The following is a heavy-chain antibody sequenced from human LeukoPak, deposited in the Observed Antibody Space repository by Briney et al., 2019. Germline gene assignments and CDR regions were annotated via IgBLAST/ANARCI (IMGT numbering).Heavy chain of an antibody. Sequence: SGGSLRLSCAASGFTFSDYYMSWIRQAPGKGLEWVSYISSSGSTIYYADSVKGRFTISRDNAKNSLYLQMNSLRAEDTAVYYCARVYPGYYYYYYMDVWGKGTTVTISS. CDR1: GFTFSDYY. CDR3: ARVYPGYYYYYYMDV. J-gene: IGHJ6*03. V-gene: IGHV3-11*01. CDR2: ISSSGSTI.